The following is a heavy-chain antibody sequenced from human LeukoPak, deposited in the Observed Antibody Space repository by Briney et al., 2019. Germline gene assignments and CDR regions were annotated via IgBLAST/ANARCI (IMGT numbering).Heavy chain of an antibody. Sequence: GGSPRLSCAASGFTFSAHSMNWVRQAPGKGLEWVASISNRSSYIYYGGSVKGRFTVSRDNARNSVYLQMNSLRVEDTAVYYCVRRAVSGEEALDFDYWGQGTLVTVSS. CDR1: GFTFSAHS. CDR2: ISNRSSYI. D-gene: IGHD6-19*01. V-gene: IGHV3-21*01. CDR3: VRRAVSGEEALDFDY. J-gene: IGHJ4*02.